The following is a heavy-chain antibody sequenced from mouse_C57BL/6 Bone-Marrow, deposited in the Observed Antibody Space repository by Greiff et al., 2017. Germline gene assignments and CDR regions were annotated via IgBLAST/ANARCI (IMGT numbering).Heavy chain of an antibody. CDR3: ARDQERWGYAMDY. Sequence: DVKLVESGPGLVKPSQSLSLTCSVTGYSITSGYYWNWIRQFPGNKLEWMGYISYDGSNNYNPSLKNRISITRDTSKIQFFLKLKSVTTEDTATYYCARDQERWGYAMDYWGQGTSVTVSS. D-gene: IGHD3-2*02. J-gene: IGHJ4*01. CDR2: ISYDGSN. V-gene: IGHV3-6*01. CDR1: GYSITSGYY.